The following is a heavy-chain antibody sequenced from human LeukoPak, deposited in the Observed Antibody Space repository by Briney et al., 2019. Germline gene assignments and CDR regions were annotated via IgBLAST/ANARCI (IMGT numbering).Heavy chain of an antibody. CDR1: GGSISSYY. Sequence: SETLSLTCTVSGGSISSYYWSWIRQPPGKGLEWIGYIYYSGSTNYNPSLKSRVTMSVDTSKNQFSLKLSSVTAADTAVYYCASGMSVVLIDYWGQGTLVTVSS. J-gene: IGHJ4*02. V-gene: IGHV4-59*12. CDR3: ASGMSVVLIDY. CDR2: IYYSGST. D-gene: IGHD1-1*01.